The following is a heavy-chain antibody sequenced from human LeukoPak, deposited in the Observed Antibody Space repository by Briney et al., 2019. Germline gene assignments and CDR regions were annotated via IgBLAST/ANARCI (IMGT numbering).Heavy chain of an antibody. D-gene: IGHD4-17*01. CDR1: GGSFSGYY. J-gene: IGHJ4*02. V-gene: IGHV4-34*01. CDR2: INHSGST. CDR3: ASQHYGDIFDY. Sequence: PSETLSLTCAVYGGSFSGYYWSWIRQPPGKGLEWIGEINHSGSTNYNPSLKSRVTISVDTSKNQFSLKLSSVTAADTAVYYCASQHYGDIFDYWGQGTLVTVSS.